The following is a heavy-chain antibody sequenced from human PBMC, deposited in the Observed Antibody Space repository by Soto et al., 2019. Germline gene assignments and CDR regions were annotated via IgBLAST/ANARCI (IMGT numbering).Heavy chain of an antibody. D-gene: IGHD2-2*01. Sequence: ASVKVSCKASGYTFTGYYMHWVRQAPGQGLEWMGWINPNSGGTNYAQKFQGWVTMTRDTSISTAYMELSRLRSDDTAVYYCARGGYDIVVVPAADDAFDIWGQGTMVTVSS. V-gene: IGHV1-2*04. CDR2: INPNSGGT. CDR1: GYTFTGYY. CDR3: ARGGYDIVVVPAADDAFDI. J-gene: IGHJ3*02.